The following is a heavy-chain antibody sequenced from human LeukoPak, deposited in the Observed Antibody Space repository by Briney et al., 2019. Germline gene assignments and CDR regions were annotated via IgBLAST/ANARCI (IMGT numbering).Heavy chain of an antibody. CDR1: GFTFTSYS. Sequence: GGSLRLSCAASGFTFTSYSMNWVRRAPGKGLEWVSTISGGGGSTYYADSVKGRFTISRDNSKNTLYLQVNSLRAEDTAVYYCAKGGKWDVTPFDYWGQGTLVTVSS. D-gene: IGHD1-26*01. V-gene: IGHV3-23*01. J-gene: IGHJ4*02. CDR2: ISGGGGST. CDR3: AKGGKWDVTPFDY.